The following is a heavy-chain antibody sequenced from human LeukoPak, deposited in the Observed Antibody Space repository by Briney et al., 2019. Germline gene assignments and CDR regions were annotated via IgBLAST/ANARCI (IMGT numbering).Heavy chain of an antibody. Sequence: PSQTLSLTCTVSGGSISSGGYYWSWIRQPPGKGLEWIGYIYHSGSTYYNPSLKSRVTISADRSKNQFSLKLSSVTAADTAVYYCARDPGSIVGASFDYWGQGTLVTVSS. J-gene: IGHJ4*02. CDR2: IYHSGST. CDR3: ARDPGSIVGASFDY. V-gene: IGHV4-30-2*01. D-gene: IGHD1-26*01. CDR1: GGSISSGGYY.